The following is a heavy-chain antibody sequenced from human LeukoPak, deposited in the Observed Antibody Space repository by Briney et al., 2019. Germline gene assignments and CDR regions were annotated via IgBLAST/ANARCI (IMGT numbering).Heavy chain of an antibody. CDR1: GGTFSSYA. J-gene: IGHJ6*03. V-gene: IGHV1-69*13. Sequence: ASVKVSCRASGGTFSSYAISWVRQAPGQGLEWMGRIIPIFGTANYAQKFQGRVTITADESTSTAYMELSSLRSEDTAVYYCASLPMVRGVIYNYYMDVWGKGTTVTVSS. D-gene: IGHD3-10*01. CDR3: ASLPMVRGVIYNYYMDV. CDR2: IIPIFGTA.